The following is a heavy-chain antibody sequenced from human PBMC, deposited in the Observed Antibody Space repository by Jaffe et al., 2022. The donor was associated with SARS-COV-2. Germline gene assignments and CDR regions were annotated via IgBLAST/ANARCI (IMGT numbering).Heavy chain of an antibody. V-gene: IGHV4-31*03. D-gene: IGHD3-22*01. CDR3: ASDSSGPKDFLEPYYYGMDV. CDR2: IYYSGST. J-gene: IGHJ6*02. CDR1: GGSISSGGYY. Sequence: QVQLQESGPGLVKPSQTLSLTCTVSGGSISSGGYYWSWIRQHPGKGLEWIGYIYYSGSTYYNPSLKSRVTISVDTSKNQFSLKLSSVTAADTAVYYCASDSSGPKDFLEPYYYGMDVWGQGTTVTVSS.